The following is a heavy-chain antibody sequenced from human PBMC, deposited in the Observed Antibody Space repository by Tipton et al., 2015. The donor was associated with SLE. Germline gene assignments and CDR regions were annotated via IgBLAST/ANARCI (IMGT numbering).Heavy chain of an antibody. V-gene: IGHV4-34*01. CDR1: GGSFSGYY. D-gene: IGHD6-6*01. Sequence: TLSLTCAVYGGSFSGYYWSWIRQPPGKGLEWIGEINHSGSTNYNPSLKSRVTISVDTSKNQFSLKLSSVTAADTAVYYCARVGSSSEAFDIWGQGTMATVSS. CDR2: INHSGST. CDR3: ARVGSSSEAFDI. J-gene: IGHJ3*02.